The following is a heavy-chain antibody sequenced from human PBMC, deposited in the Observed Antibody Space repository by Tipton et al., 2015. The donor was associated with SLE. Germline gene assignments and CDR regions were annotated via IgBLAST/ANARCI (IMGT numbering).Heavy chain of an antibody. Sequence: TLSLTCTVSGGSISRYYWSWIRQPPGKGLEWIGFVYDSGSAYYSPSLKSRVTISVDTSKNQFSLRLNSVTAADTAVYYCARGIMGDHDYWGQGTLVTVSS. CDR1: GGSISRYY. D-gene: IGHD3-16*01. CDR2: VYDSGSA. J-gene: IGHJ4*02. CDR3: ARGIMGDHDY. V-gene: IGHV4-59*12.